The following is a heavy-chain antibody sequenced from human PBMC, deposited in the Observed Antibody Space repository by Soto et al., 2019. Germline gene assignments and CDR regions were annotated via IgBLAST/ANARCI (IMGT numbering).Heavy chain of an antibody. CDR2: IGKVGDT. CDR1: GFTFSSYD. Sequence: EVPLVESGGDLVQPGGSLRLSCAASGFTFSSYDFHWVRQTTGKGLEWVSGIGKVGDTYYAGSVKGRFTISRENVKNSLYLQIRNLRAGDTAVYYCTGGADGFDFWGQGPVVTVSS. V-gene: IGHV3-13*01. J-gene: IGHJ4*02. CDR3: TGGADGFDF. D-gene: IGHD3-10*01.